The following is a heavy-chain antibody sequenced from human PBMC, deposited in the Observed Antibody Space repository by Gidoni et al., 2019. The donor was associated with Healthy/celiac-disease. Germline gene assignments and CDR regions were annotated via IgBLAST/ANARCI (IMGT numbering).Heavy chain of an antibody. CDR1: GGSFSGYY. Sequence: QVQLQQWGAGLLQPSEPLSLTCAVSGGSFSGYYWSWIRQPPGEGLEWIGEINHSGSTNYNPSLKSRVTISVDTSKNQFSLKLSSVTAADTAVYYCASGDDYGDSGDYWGQGTLVTVSS. CDR2: INHSGST. J-gene: IGHJ4*02. D-gene: IGHD4-17*01. V-gene: IGHV4-34*01. CDR3: ASGDDYGDSGDY.